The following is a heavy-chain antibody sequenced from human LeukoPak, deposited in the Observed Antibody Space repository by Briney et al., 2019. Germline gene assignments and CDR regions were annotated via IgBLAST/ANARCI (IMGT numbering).Heavy chain of an antibody. D-gene: IGHD3-22*01. CDR1: GGTFSSYA. CDR2: IIPIFGTA. V-gene: IGHV1-69*01. J-gene: IGHJ3*02. Sequence: ASVKVSCKASGGTFSSYAISWVRQAPGQGLEWMGGIIPIFGTANYAQKFQGRVTITADESTSTAYMELSSLRSEDTAVYYCARASSGLNMIVVVKGAFDIWGQGTMVTVSS. CDR3: ARASSGLNMIVVVKGAFDI.